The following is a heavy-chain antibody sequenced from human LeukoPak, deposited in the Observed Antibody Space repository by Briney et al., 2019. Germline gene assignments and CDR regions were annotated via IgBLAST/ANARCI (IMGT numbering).Heavy chain of an antibody. CDR1: GGSISGYY. V-gene: IGHV4-59*08. D-gene: IGHD3-10*01. J-gene: IGHJ5*02. CDR2: IYYSAST. Sequence: PSETLSLTCTVSGGSISGYYWSWIRQPPGKGLEWIGYIYYSASTNYNPSLKSRVTMSVDTSKNQFSLNLTSVTAADTAVYYCARASITMFRGTARLDWFDPWGQGTLVTVSS. CDR3: ARASITMFRGTARLDWFDP.